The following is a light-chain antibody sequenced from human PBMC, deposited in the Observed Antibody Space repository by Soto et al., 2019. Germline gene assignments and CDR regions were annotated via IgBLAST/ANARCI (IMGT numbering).Light chain of an antibody. CDR1: QSVSSN. CDR2: SAS. J-gene: IGKJ2*01. CDR3: QQYNNWPYT. Sequence: EIVMTQSPATLSVSPGERATLSCRASQSVSSNLAWYQQKPGQAPRLLIYSASTRATGIPARFSGSGSGTEFALSIGSLQSEDFAIYFFQQYNNWPYTSCQETNLDI. V-gene: IGKV3-15*01.